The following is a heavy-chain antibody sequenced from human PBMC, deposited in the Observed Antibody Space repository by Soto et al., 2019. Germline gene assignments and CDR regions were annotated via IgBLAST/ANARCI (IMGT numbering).Heavy chain of an antibody. V-gene: IGHV1-18*01. CDR3: AKDLPGELLPTCFDS. Sequence: ASVKVSCKASGYTFSSYHITWVRQAPGQGLEWMGWISAYNGNTNYAQNLQGRVTMTTDPSTSTAYMELRSLRSDDTAIYYCAKDLPGELLPTCFDSWGRGTLVTVSS. CDR2: ISAYNGNT. D-gene: IGHD1-26*01. CDR1: GYTFSSYH. J-gene: IGHJ5*01.